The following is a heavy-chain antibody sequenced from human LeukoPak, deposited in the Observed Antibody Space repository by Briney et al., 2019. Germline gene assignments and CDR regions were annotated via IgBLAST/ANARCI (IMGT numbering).Heavy chain of an antibody. D-gene: IGHD2-15*01. Sequence: GGSLTLSCAASRFTFSSYPMSWFRQAPGEGLVWFLAISCSGDTTYYADSVKGRFTISRDNSKNTLYVQMNSRRVDDTAVYYCAKEPLYYYWGQGTLVTVSS. CDR1: RFTFSSYP. J-gene: IGHJ4*02. CDR3: AKEPLYYY. V-gene: IGHV3-23*01. CDR2: ISCSGDTT.